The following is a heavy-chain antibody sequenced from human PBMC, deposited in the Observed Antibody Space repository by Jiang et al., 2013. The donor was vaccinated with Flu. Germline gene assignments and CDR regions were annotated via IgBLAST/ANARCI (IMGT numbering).Heavy chain of an antibody. D-gene: IGHD1-1*01. CDR2: IYYSGTT. V-gene: IGHV4-39*01. Sequence: LLKPSETLSLTCNVSGGSLSGSSYCWGWVRQPPGKGLEWIGTIYYSGTTYSNPSLGSRVTISADTSKNQLALKLSSVTAADTAIYYCASASQYDNTYGMDVWGQGTAVTVSS. CDR1: GGSLSGSSYC. CDR3: ASASQYDNTYGMDV. J-gene: IGHJ6*02.